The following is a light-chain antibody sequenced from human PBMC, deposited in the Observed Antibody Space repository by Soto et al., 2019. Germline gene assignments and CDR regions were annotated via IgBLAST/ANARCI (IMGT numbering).Light chain of an antibody. CDR2: DAS. J-gene: IGKJ5*01. CDR1: QSISSY. Sequence: IQMTQSPSSLSASVGDRITITCRASQSISSYLNWYQQKPGKAPKLLIYDASTLEGGVPSRFSGSGSGTEFTLTISCLQSEDFATYYCQQYDNLPTFGQGTRLEIK. V-gene: IGKV1D-13*01. CDR3: QQYDNLPT.